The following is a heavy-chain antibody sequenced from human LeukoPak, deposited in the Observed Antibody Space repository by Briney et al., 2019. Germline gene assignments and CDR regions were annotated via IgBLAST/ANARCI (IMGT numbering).Heavy chain of an antibody. Sequence: PEGSLRLSCAASGFTFSSYAMHWVRQAPGKGLEYVSAISSNGGSTYYANSVKGRFTISRDNSKNTLYLQMGSLRAEDMAVYYCARSPYCSSTSCPVRYFDLWGRGTLVTVSS. CDR3: ARSPYCSSTSCPVRYFDL. CDR2: ISSNGGST. D-gene: IGHD2-2*01. V-gene: IGHV3-64*01. J-gene: IGHJ2*01. CDR1: GFTFSSYA.